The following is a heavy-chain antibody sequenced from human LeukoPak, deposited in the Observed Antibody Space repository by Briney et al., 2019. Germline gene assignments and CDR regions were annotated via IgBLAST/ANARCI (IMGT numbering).Heavy chain of an antibody. CDR3: ARDRYCSSTSCYFSYYYGMDV. J-gene: IGHJ6*02. CDR1: GGSISSGGYY. D-gene: IGHD2-2*01. Sequence: PSQTLSLTCTVSGGSISSGGYYWSWIRPHPGKGLEWIGYIYFSGSTYYNPSLKSRVTISVDTSKNQFSLKLSSVTAADTAVYYCARDRYCSSTSCYFSYYYGMDVWGQGTTVTVSS. CDR2: IYFSGST. V-gene: IGHV4-31*03.